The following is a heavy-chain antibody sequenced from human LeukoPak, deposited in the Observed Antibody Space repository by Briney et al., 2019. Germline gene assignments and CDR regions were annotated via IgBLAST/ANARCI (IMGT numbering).Heavy chain of an antibody. J-gene: IGHJ6*03. CDR3: ARLTMVRGDYYYYYMDV. CDR2: IYTSGST. D-gene: IGHD3-10*01. CDR1: GGSISSYY. V-gene: IGHV4-4*07. Sequence: SETLSLTCTVSGGSISSYYWSWIRQPAGKGLEWIGRIYTSGSTNYNPSLKSRVTMSVDTSKNQFSLKLSSVTAADTAVYYCARLTMVRGDYYYYYMDVWGKGTTVTISS.